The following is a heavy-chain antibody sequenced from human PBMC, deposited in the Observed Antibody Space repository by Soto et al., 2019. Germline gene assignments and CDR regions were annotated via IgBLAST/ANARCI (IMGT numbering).Heavy chain of an antibody. CDR1: GGSISSYY. V-gene: IGHV4-59*01. Sequence: PSETLSLTCTVSGGSISSYYWSWIRQPPGKGLEWIGYIFYSGGTNYNPSLKSRVTISLDTSKNQFSLKLSSVTAADTALYYCAGSGYYHNSGMDVWGQGTTVTVSS. CDR3: AGSGYYHNSGMDV. J-gene: IGHJ6*02. D-gene: IGHD3-22*01. CDR2: IFYSGGT.